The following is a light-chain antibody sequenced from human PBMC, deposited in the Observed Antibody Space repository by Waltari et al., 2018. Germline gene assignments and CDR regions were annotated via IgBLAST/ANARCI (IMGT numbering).Light chain of an antibody. CDR1: SSDVGGYKF. CDR3: MSYTSSHTII. V-gene: IGLV2-14*03. Sequence: QSALTQPASVSGSPGQSITISCTGTSSDVGGYKFVSWYQKQTGKAPKLIIFDVNYRPSRISRRFSGAKSVNTASLTISWLHADDEADYYCMSYTSSHTIIFGGGTKLTV. CDR2: DVN. J-gene: IGLJ2*01.